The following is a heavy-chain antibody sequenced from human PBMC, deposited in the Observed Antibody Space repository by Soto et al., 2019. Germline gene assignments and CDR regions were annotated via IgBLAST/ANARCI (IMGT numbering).Heavy chain of an antibody. CDR2: VYYSGST. CDR3: ARRGRFGTSGGSRRYYYYGMDV. D-gene: IGHD3-10*01. Sequence: SETRSLTCPVSGGSLSSYYLSWIRQTPGKGLEWIGFVYYSGSTNYNPSLKSRVTISVDTSKNQFSLKLSSVTAADTAVYYCARRGRFGTSGGSRRYYYYGMDVWGQGTTVTVSS. J-gene: IGHJ6*02. V-gene: IGHV4-59*12. CDR1: GGSLSSYY.